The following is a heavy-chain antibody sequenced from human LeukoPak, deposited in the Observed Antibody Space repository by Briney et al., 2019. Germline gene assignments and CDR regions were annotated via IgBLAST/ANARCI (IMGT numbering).Heavy chain of an antibody. CDR3: ARDSVEAYGSGSYYPTAPFDY. J-gene: IGHJ4*02. CDR1: GFTFSSYS. CDR2: ISSSSSYI. D-gene: IGHD3-10*01. V-gene: IGHV3-21*01. Sequence: GGSLRLSCAASGFTFSSYSMNWVRQAPGKGLEWVSSISSSSSYIYYADSVKGRFTISRDNAKNSLYLQMNSLRAEDTAVYYCARDSVEAYGSGSYYPTAPFDYWGQGTLVTVSS.